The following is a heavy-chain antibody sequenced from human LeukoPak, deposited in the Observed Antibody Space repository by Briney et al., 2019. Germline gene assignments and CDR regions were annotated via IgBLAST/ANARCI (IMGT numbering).Heavy chain of an antibody. J-gene: IGHJ3*02. V-gene: IGHV1-2*02. CDR1: GYTFTDYY. D-gene: IGHD5-12*01. Sequence: GASVTVSCKASGYTFTDYYILWVRQAPGQGPEWMGWINPNSGGTNYAQYFKGRVTMTRDTSISTAYMELNSLTSDDTAVYYCARDLPKTGYVGAFDICGQGTVVTVSS. CDR3: ARDLPKTGYVGAFDI. CDR2: INPNSGGT.